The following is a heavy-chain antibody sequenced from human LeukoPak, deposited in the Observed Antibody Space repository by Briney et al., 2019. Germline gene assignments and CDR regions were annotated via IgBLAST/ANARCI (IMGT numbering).Heavy chain of an antibody. D-gene: IGHD7-27*01. Sequence: PRGCLRLSCAASGFIFETDSMSWVRQAPGEGVEWVSSIGGSGSYIDYADSVKGRFTISRDDAKNALFLQMSSLRAEDTGVYYCARDRFNGGLYLGMYFYNGLDVWGLGTTVTVSS. CDR2: IGGSGSYI. J-gene: IGHJ6*02. CDR3: ARDRFNGGLYLGMYFYNGLDV. V-gene: IGHV3-21*01. CDR1: GFIFETDS.